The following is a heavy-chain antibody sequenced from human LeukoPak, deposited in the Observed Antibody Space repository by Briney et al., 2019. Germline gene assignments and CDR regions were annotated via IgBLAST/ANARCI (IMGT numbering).Heavy chain of an antibody. CDR3: HQLLLDY. CDR1: GFTFSSYA. Sequence: GGSLRLSCSASGFTFSSYAIHWVRQAPGKGLEYVSAISSNGDNTYYADSVKGRFTISRDNSKNTMYLQMSSPRAEDTAVYYCHQLLLDYWGQGTLVTVSS. V-gene: IGHV3-64D*06. J-gene: IGHJ4*02. D-gene: IGHD2-2*01. CDR2: ISSNGDNT.